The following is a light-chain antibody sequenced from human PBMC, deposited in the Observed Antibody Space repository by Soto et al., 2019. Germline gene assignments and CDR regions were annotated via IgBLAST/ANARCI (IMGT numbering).Light chain of an antibody. J-gene: IGKJ5*01. CDR1: QTVNSY. CDR3: QQYNNWPPIT. CDR2: DAS. Sequence: DIVLTQSPATLSLSPGERATLSCSASQTVNSYLHWYQQRPGQAPRLLIYDASNRATGIPARFSGSGSGTDFTLTISSLEPEDFAVYYCQQYNNWPPITFGQGTRLEI. V-gene: IGKV3-11*01.